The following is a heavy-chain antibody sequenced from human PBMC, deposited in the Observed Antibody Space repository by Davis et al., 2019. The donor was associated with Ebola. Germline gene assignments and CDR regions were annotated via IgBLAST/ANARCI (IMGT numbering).Heavy chain of an antibody. CDR1: GGSISSGGYY. CDR3: ARDGSSYYYYIDV. V-gene: IGHV4-31*03. CDR2: IYYSGST. D-gene: IGHD6-6*01. Sequence: LRLSCTVSGGSISSGGYYWSWIRQHPGKGLEWIGNIYYSGSTYYNPSLKSRVTISVDTSKNQFSLKLSSVTAADTAVYYCARDGSSYYYYIDVWGKGTTVTVSS. J-gene: IGHJ6*03.